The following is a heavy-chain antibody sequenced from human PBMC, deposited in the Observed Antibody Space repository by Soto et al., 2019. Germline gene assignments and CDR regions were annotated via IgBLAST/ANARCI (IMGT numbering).Heavy chain of an antibody. CDR1: GFTFSSYA. Sequence: QVQLVESGGGVVQPGRSLRLSCAASGFTFSSYAMHWVRQAPGKGLEWVAVISYDGSNKYYADSVKGRFTISRDNSKNTLYLQMNSLRAEDTAVYYCAREQRSVYGSGSYDNGLYRGVSGMDVW. CDR2: ISYDGSNK. J-gene: IGHJ6*01. CDR3: AREQRSVYGSGSYDNGLYRGVSGMDV. D-gene: IGHD3-10*01. V-gene: IGHV3-30-3*01.